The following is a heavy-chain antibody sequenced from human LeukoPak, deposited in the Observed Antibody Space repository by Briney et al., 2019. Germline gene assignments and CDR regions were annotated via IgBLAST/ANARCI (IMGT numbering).Heavy chain of an antibody. D-gene: IGHD6-19*01. CDR3: AKRSAESSGYFDY. CDR2: ISGSGGST. J-gene: IGHJ4*02. V-gene: IGHV3-23*01. CDR1: GFTFSSHG. Sequence: PGGSLRLSCAASGFTFSSHGMSWVRQAPGKGLEWVSAISGSGGSTYYADSVKGRFTISRDNSKNTLYLQMNSLRAEDTAVYYCAKRSAESSGYFDYWGQGTLVTVSS.